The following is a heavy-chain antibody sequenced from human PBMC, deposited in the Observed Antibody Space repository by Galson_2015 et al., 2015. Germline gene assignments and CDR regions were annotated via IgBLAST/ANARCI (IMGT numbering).Heavy chain of an antibody. CDR3: ARARGGDPRNWYFDL. CDR2: ISSSGRTI. D-gene: IGHD3-16*01. V-gene: IGHV3-48*03. J-gene: IGHJ2*01. CDR1: GFTFSSYE. Sequence: SLRLSCAASGFTFSSYEMNWVRQAPGKGLEWVSYISSSGRTIYYADSVKGRFTISRDNAKNSLYLQMNSLRAEDTAVYYCARARGGDPRNWYFDLWGRGTLVTVSS.